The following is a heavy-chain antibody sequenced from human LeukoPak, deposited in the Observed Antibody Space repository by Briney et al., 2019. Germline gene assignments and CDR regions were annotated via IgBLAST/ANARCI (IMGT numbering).Heavy chain of an antibody. CDR1: GFTFSSYA. V-gene: IGHV3-23*01. CDR2: ISGSGGST. CDR3: ARATRRERYLGLDY. J-gene: IGHJ4*02. D-gene: IGHD1-1*01. Sequence: GGSLRLSCAASGFTFSSYAMSWVRQAPGKGLEWVSAISGSGGSTYYADSVKGRFTISRDNSKNTLYLQMNSLRAEDTAVYYCARATRRERYLGLDYWGQGTLVTVSS.